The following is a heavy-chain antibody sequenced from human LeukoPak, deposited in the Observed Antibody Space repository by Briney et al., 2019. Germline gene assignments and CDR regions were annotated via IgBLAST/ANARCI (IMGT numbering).Heavy chain of an antibody. CDR1: GYSFTSYC. D-gene: IGHD3-10*01. J-gene: IGHJ6*02. CDR3: ARCDNTMVRGVHPNYGMDV. CDR2: IYPGNSDT. V-gene: IGHV5-51*01. Sequence: GGSLKISCKGSGYSFTSYCIGWVRQMTGKGLEWMGIIYPGNSDTRYSPSSQGQVTISADKSISTAYLQWSSLKASDTAMYYCARCDNTMVRGVHPNYGMDVWGQRTTVTV.